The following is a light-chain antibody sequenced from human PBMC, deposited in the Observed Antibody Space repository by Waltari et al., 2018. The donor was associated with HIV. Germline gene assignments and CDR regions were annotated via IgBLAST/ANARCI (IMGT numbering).Light chain of an antibody. CDR2: DTN. V-gene: IGLV2-11*01. CDR1: NSDVGAYNY. Sequence: QSALTQPRSVSESPGQSVTISCTGTNSDVGAYNYVPRYQPHPGKAPKLIIYDTNTRPSGVPDRCSGCKSGNMASLAISGLQAEDEADYYCCSYADGYTWIFGGGTKLTVL. CDR3: CSYADGYTWI. J-gene: IGLJ2*01.